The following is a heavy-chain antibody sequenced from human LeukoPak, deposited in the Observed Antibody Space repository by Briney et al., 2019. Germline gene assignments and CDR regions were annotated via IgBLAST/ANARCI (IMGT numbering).Heavy chain of an antibody. J-gene: IGHJ4*02. CDR1: GFTFSSYS. CDR2: ISSSSSYI. CDR3: ARESGSYEELYFDY. V-gene: IGHV3-21*01. Sequence: GGSLRLSCAAPGFTFSSYSMNWVRQAPGKGLEWVSSISSSSSYIYYADSVKGRFTISRDNAKNSLYLQMNSLRAEDTAVYYCARESGSYEELYFDYWGQGTLVTVSS. D-gene: IGHD1-26*01.